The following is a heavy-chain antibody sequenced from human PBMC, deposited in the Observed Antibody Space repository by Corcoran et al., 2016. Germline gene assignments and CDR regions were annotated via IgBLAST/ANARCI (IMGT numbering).Heavy chain of an antibody. Sequence: QVQLVQSGAEVKKPGSSVKVSCKASGGTFSSYAISWVRQAPGQGLEWMGGIIPIFGTANYAQKFQSRVTITADESTSTAYMELSSLGSEDTAVYYCAREEGVDGSSTSCYTGGAVDYWGQGTLVTVSS. J-gene: IGHJ4*02. CDR2: IIPIFGTA. D-gene: IGHD2-2*02. CDR1: GGTFSSYA. V-gene: IGHV1-69*01. CDR3: AREEGVDGSSTSCYTGGAVDY.